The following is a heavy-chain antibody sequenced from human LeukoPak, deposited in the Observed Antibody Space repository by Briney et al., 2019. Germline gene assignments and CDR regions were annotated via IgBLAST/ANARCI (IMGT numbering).Heavy chain of an antibody. CDR2: ISTSGGAT. Sequence: GGSLRLSCAASGFAFSTYAMTWVRQAPEKGLQWVSTISTSGGATYYADSVEGRFTISGDNSKNTLDLQMNSLRVEDTAVYYCAKDLPTVATGYFDLWGRGALVIVSS. V-gene: IGHV3-23*01. CDR3: AKDLPTVATGYFDL. D-gene: IGHD4-23*01. J-gene: IGHJ2*01. CDR1: GFAFSTYA.